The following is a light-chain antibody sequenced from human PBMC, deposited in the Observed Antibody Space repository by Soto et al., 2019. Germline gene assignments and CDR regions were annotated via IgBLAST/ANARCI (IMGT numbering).Light chain of an antibody. V-gene: IGLV1-51*01. CDR3: ATWDSNLRAVV. CDR2: EHN. CDR1: ISNIGVNY. J-gene: IGLJ2*01. Sequence: QSVLTQPPSVSAAPGLKVTISCSGSISNIGVNYVSWYQQVPGTAPKLLIYEHNKRPSGIPDRFSGATSGTSATPGITGLQTGDEGDYYCATWDSNLRAVVFGGGTKLTVL.